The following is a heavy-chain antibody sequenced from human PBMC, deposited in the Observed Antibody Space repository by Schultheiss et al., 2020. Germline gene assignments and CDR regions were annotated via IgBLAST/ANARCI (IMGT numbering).Heavy chain of an antibody. CDR1: GGSISTTYY. V-gene: IGHV4-34*09. Sequence: SQTLSLTCTVSGGSISTTYYWSWIRQPPGKGLEWIGEINHSGSTNYNPSLKSRVTISVDTSKNQFSLKLSSVTAADTAVYYCARDGRPGYYGIDVWGQGTTVTVSS. CDR2: INHSGST. J-gene: IGHJ6*02. D-gene: IGHD6-6*01. CDR3: ARDGRPGYYGIDV.